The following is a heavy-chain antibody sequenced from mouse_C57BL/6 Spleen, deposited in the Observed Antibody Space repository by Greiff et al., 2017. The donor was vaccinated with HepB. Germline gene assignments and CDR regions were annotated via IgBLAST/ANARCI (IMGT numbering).Heavy chain of an antibody. CDR2: INPSTGGT. Sequence: VQLQQSGPELVKPGASVKISCKASGYSFTGYYMNWVKQSPEKSLEWIGEINPSTGGTTYNQKFKAKATLTVDKSSSTAYMQLKSLTSEDSAVYYWARSDYYGSSYPDYWGQGTTLTVSS. D-gene: IGHD1-1*01. V-gene: IGHV1-42*01. J-gene: IGHJ2*01. CDR1: GYSFTGYY. CDR3: ARSDYYGSSYPDY.